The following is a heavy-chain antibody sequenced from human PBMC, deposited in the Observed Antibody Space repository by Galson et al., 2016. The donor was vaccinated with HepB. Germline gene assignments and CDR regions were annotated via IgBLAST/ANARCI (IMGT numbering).Heavy chain of an antibody. D-gene: IGHD2/OR15-2a*01. J-gene: IGHJ4*02. Sequence: SLRLSCAVSGVTINDNYVAWVRQPPGKGLEWVSVVYTDATTSYANSIKGRFTIPRDLPKNTVYLQMNNLRVDDTAVYYCASGPLSIDFWGQGTLVTVSS. V-gene: IGHV3-53*01. CDR2: VYTDATT. CDR1: GVTINDNY. CDR3: ASGPLSIDF.